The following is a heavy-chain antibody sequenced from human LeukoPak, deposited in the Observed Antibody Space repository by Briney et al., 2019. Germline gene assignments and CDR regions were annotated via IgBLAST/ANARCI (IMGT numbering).Heavy chain of an antibody. D-gene: IGHD3-10*01. CDR1: GESFSGYY. V-gene: IGHV4-59*01. Sequence: SETLSLTCAVYGESFSGYYWSWIRQPPGKGLEWIGYIYYSGSTNYNPSLKSRVTISVDTSKNQFSLRLSSVTAADTAVYFCARLLWFGETHYYMDVWGKGTTVTISS. J-gene: IGHJ6*03. CDR2: IYYSGST. CDR3: ARLLWFGETHYYMDV.